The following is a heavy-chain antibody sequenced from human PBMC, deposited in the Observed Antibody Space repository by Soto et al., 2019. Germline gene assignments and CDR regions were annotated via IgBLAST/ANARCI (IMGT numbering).Heavy chain of an antibody. D-gene: IGHD2-2*01. Sequence: GGSLRLSCAASGFTVSSNYMSWVRQAPGKGLEWVSVIYSGGSTYYADSVKGRFTISRDNSKNTLYLQMNSLRAEDTAVYYCAREGGYCSSTSCYGMDVWGQGTTVTVSS. CDR2: IYSGGST. CDR3: AREGGYCSSTSCYGMDV. CDR1: GFTVSSNY. V-gene: IGHV3-53*01. J-gene: IGHJ6*02.